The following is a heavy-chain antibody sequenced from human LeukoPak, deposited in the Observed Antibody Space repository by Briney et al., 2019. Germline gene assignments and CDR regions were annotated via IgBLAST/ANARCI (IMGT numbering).Heavy chain of an antibody. V-gene: IGHV1-46*01. J-gene: IGHJ4*02. CDR3: AKSLLDSSGEWLRGDYFDY. CDR2: INPSGGST. CDR1: GYTFTSYH. D-gene: IGHD6-19*01. Sequence: ASVKVSCKASGYTFTSYHMHWVRQAPGQGLEWMGIINPSGGSTSYAQKFQGRVTMTRDTSTSTVYMELSSLRSEDTAVYYCAKSLLDSSGEWLRGDYFDYWGQGTLVTVSS.